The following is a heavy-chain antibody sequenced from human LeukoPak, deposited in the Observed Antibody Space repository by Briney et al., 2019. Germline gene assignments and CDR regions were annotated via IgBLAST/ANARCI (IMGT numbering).Heavy chain of an antibody. V-gene: IGHV1-46*04. CDR2: IDPSGGSA. Sequence: GASVKVSCKASGYTFTSHYMHWVRQAPGQGPEWMGRIDPSGGSASYAQKLQGRVTMTRDTSTSTIYMELSSLRSEDTAVYYCARVGRRPYDAFDMWGQWTMVTVSS. CDR1: GYTFTSHY. CDR3: ARVGRRPYDAFDM. D-gene: IGHD1-1*01. J-gene: IGHJ3*02.